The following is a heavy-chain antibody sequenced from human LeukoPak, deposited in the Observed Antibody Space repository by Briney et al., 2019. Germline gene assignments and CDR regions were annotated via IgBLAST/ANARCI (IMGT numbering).Heavy chain of an antibody. CDR1: GYTFTDYY. CDR3: ARTAGRSRPGPVNAFDI. Sequence: GASVTVSCKASGYTFTDYYMHWVRQAPGHGREGLGWINPNSGGTNNAQKFQGRVTMTRDTSISTAYMELSRLRSDDTAVYYCARTAGRSRPGPVNAFDIWGQGTMVTVSS. J-gene: IGHJ3*02. CDR2: INPNSGGT. D-gene: IGHD6-13*01. V-gene: IGHV1-2*02.